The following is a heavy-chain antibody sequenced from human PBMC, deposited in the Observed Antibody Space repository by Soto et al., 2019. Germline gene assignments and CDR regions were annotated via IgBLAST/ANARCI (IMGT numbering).Heavy chain of an antibody. CDR3: ERNIHDYNFRNWFDP. CDR2: VYYSGST. CDR1: GVSIANYY. V-gene: IGHV4-59*01. D-gene: IGHD4-4*01. J-gene: IGHJ5*02. Sequence: ETLSLTCRVSGVSIANYYWSWIRQPPGKGLEWIGYVYYSGSTNYNPSLKSRATMSVDTSRNLFSLKLTSVTAADTAMYYCERNIHDYNFRNWFDPWGQGTPVTVSS.